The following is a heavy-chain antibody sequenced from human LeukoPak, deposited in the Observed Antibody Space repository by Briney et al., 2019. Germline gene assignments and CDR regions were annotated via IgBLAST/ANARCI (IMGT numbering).Heavy chain of an antibody. CDR3: ARESLYYYDSSGYYYVLRYFDY. D-gene: IGHD3-22*01. V-gene: IGHV4-38-2*02. CDR1: GYSISSGYY. J-gene: IGHJ4*02. Sequence: PSETLSLTCAVSGYSISSGYYWGWIRQPPGKGLEWIGSIYHSGSTYYNPSLKSRVTISVDTSKNPFSLKLSSVTAADTAVYYCARESLYYYDSSGYYYVLRYFDYWGQGTLVTVSS. CDR2: IYHSGST.